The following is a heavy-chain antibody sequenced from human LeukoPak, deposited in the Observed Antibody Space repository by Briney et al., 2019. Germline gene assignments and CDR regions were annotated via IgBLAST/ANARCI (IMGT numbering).Heavy chain of an antibody. V-gene: IGHV3-23*01. D-gene: IGHD2-2*01. CDR2: ISGSGGST. Sequence: GGSLRLSCAAFGFTFSDYVMSWVRQAPGKGLEWVSAISGSGGSTYYGDSVKGRFTISRDNSKNTLYLQMNSLRAEDTAVYYCAKYANGGPQDYWGQGTLVTVSP. CDR3: AKYANGGPQDY. J-gene: IGHJ4*02. CDR1: GFTFSDYV.